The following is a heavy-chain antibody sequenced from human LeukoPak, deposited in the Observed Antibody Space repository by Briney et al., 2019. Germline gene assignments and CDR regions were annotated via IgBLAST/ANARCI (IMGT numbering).Heavy chain of an antibody. CDR3: VRDLGGRSGH. V-gene: IGHV3-74*01. Sequence: GGSLRLSCAASGFTLSSNWMHWVRQAPGKGLVWVSRINEDGSTTNYADSVKGRSTIFRDNAKNTLYLQMNSLRAEDTAVYYCVRDLGGRSGHWGQGTLVTVSS. J-gene: IGHJ4*02. D-gene: IGHD1-26*01. CDR1: GFTLSSNW. CDR2: INEDGSTT.